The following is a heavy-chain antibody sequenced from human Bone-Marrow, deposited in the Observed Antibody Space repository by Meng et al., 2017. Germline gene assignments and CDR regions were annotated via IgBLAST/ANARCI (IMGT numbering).Heavy chain of an antibody. V-gene: IGHV1-2*06. CDR1: GYNFPDYW. D-gene: IGHD3-10*01. J-gene: IGHJ5*02. CDR3: ARDPDIGTYGSGSYLGHNWFDP. Sequence: ASVKVSCKPSGYNFPDYWLHWVRRAPGQGLEWMGRIDPKSGDTHYAQRFQGRVTMTGDTSISTAYMELSGLRSDDTAMYYCARDPDIGTYGSGSYLGHNWFDPWGQGTLVTVSS. CDR2: IDPKSGDT.